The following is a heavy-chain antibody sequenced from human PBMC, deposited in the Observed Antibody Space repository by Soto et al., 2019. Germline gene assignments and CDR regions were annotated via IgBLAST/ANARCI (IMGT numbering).Heavy chain of an antibody. Sequence: GGSLRLSCAGSVFIISTYWMSWVRHAPGKGLEWLAMIDLGAGGTXXVDSVKGRXNISRYNSKNSXYLQKXNLRVEDTAVYYCATLVTAEIQTAAYWGQGX. CDR3: ATLVTAEIQTAAY. D-gene: IGHD2-15*01. J-gene: IGHJ4*02. V-gene: IGHV3-7*01. CDR2: IDLGAGGT. CDR1: VFIISTYW.